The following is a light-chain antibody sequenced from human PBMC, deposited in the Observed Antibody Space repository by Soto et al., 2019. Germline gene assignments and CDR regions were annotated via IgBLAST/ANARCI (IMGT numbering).Light chain of an antibody. J-gene: IGKJ5*01. V-gene: IGKV1-5*01. CDR3: QQYDSYSLT. CDR2: DAS. CDR1: QSSSSW. Sequence: IQMTRFPSTLSASVGDRVTITCRPSQSSSSWLAWYQQKPGRAPKLLIYDASSSESGVPSRFSGSGSGTEFTLTISSLQPDDFAAYYCQQYDSYSLTFGQGTRLEIK.